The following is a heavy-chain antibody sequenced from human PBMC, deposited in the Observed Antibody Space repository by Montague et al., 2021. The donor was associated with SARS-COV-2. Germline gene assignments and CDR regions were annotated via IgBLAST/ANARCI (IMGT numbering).Heavy chain of an antibody. D-gene: IGHD3-22*01. J-gene: IGHJ4*02. V-gene: IGHV4-34*01. Sequence: SETLSLTCAVYGGSFIGYYWSWIRQPPGKGLEWIGDINHSGSTNYNPSLKSRVSISVDTSKNQFSLKLRSVTAADTAVYYCARAIVDVTMIIVVMTGVDHSFDFWGQGTLVTVSS. CDR1: GGSFIGYY. CDR3: ARAIVDVTMIIVVMTGVDHSFDF. CDR2: INHSGST.